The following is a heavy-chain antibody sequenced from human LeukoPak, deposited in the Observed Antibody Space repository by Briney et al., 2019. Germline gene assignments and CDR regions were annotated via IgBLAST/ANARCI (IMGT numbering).Heavy chain of an antibody. CDR2: IYSDSRT. D-gene: IGHD2-21*02. CDR1: GFTVSDYY. Sequence: GGSLRLSCAASGFTVSDYYMSWVRQAPGKGLEWVLVIYSDSRTYYADSVRGRFTISRDNSNNTLHLQMNSLRGEDMAVYYCARCGSDYDGGAFDIWGQGTMVTVSS. CDR3: ARCGSDYDGGAFDI. J-gene: IGHJ3*02. V-gene: IGHV3-53*01.